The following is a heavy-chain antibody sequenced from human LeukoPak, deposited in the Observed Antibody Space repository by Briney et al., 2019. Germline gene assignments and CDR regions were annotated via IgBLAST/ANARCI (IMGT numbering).Heavy chain of an antibody. J-gene: IGHJ4*02. CDR3: ARGSQQLPRPTPDY. CDR1: GFTFDDYA. CDR2: ISWNSGSI. D-gene: IGHD2-2*01. V-gene: IGHV3-9*01. Sequence: HTGRSLRLSCAASGFTFDDYAMHWVRQAPGKGLEWVSGISWNSGSIGYADSVKGRFTISRDNAKNTLYLQMNSLRAEDTGVYYCARGSQQLPRPTPDYWGQGTLVTVSS.